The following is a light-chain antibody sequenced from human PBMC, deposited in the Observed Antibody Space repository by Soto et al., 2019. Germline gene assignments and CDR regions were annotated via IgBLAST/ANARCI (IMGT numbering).Light chain of an antibody. Sequence: IVLRQSPGTVAFSPGERVTLSCRASQSVSSSYLAWYQQKPGQAPRLLIYGASRRASGIPDRFSGSGPGTDFTLTISRLEPEDFAMYYCQQYGSSPLTFGGGTKV. CDR1: QSVSSSY. J-gene: IGKJ4*01. V-gene: IGKV3-20*01. CDR2: GAS. CDR3: QQYGSSPLT.